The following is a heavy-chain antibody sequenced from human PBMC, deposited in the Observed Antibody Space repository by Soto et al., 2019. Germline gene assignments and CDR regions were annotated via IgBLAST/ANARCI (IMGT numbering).Heavy chain of an antibody. D-gene: IGHD1-26*01. V-gene: IGHV4-61*01. CDR2: VYYSGSA. CDR3: VREGKNSGSVDK. CDR1: GGSVSSSSYY. J-gene: IGHJ4*02. Sequence: SETLSLTCTVSGGSVSSSSYYWSWIRQPPGKELEWIGYVYYSGSANYNPSLKSRVAISVDTSKNQFSLMVSSVTAADMAVYYCVREGKNSGSVDKWGQGTLVTVSS.